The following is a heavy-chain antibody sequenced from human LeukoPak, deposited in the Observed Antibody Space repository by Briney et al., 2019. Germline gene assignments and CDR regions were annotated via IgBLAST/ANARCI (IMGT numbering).Heavy chain of an antibody. D-gene: IGHD3-16*01. CDR2: IKQDGSEK. CDR1: RFTFCSYW. Sequence: GGSLSLSCTASRFTFCSYWMSWVRQAPGKGVEWVANIKQDGSEKDFVDSVKGRFTISRDNARKLLFLQMNSLRAEDTALYYCARDGYGLGIYYDRFDSWGQGTPVTVSS. J-gene: IGHJ4*02. V-gene: IGHV3-7*01. CDR3: ARDGYGLGIYYDRFDS.